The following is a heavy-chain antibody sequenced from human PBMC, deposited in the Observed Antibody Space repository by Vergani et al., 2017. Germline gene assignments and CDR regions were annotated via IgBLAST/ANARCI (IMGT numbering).Heavy chain of an antibody. Sequence: EVQLVESGGGLVQPGGSLRLSCAASGFTFSSYSMNWVRQAPGKGLEWVSYISSSSSTIYYADSVKGRFTISRDNAKNSLYLQMNSLRAEDTAVYYCARDPAKYCSGGSCSYYYYMDVWGKGTTVTVSS. CDR3: ARDPAKYCSGGSCSYYYYMDV. D-gene: IGHD2-15*01. CDR1: GFTFSSYS. CDR2: ISSSSSTI. J-gene: IGHJ6*03. V-gene: IGHV3-48*01.